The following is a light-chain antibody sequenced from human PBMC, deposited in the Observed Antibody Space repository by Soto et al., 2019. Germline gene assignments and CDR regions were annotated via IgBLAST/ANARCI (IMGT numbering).Light chain of an antibody. V-gene: IGLV1-44*01. J-gene: IGLJ1*01. CDR1: TSDIGTNA. Sequence: QSVLTQPPSASGTPGQRVTVSCSGSTSDIGTNAVNWFQHLPGSAPKLLIYTNNQRPSGVPDRFSASKSGTSASLAISGLQPEDEADYYCATWHDSFYVFGTGTKVT. CDR3: ATWHDSFYV. CDR2: TNN.